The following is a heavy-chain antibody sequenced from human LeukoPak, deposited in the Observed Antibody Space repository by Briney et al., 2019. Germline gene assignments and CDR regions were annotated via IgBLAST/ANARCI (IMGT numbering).Heavy chain of an antibody. V-gene: IGHV3-9*01. CDR2: ISWKSGSI. J-gene: IGHJ6*02. CDR3: AKDRRMVRGVSINYYGMDV. Sequence: GRSLRLSCAASGFTFDDYAMHWVRQAPGKGLEWVSGISWKSGSIGYADSVKGRFTISRDNAKNSLYLQMNSLRAEDTALYYCAKDRRMVRGVSINYYGMDVWGQGTTVTVSS. CDR1: GFTFDDYA. D-gene: IGHD3-10*01.